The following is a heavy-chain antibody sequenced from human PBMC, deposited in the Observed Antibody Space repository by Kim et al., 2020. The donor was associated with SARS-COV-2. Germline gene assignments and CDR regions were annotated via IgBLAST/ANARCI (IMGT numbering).Heavy chain of an antibody. J-gene: IGHJ6*02. Sequence: GGSLRLSCAASGFTFSSYGMHWVRQAPGKGLEWVAVIWYDGSNKYYADSVKGRFTISRDNSKNTLYLQMNSLRAEDTAVYYCARDRYSSGWYYYYGMDVWGQGTTVTVSS. CDR1: GFTFSSYG. CDR3: ARDRYSSGWYYYYGMDV. D-gene: IGHD6-19*01. CDR2: IWYDGSNK. V-gene: IGHV3-33*01.